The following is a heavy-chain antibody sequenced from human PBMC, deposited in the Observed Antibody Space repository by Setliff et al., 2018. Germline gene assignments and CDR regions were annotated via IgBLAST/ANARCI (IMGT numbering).Heavy chain of an antibody. CDR2: ITSSGDTM. D-gene: IGHD3-10*01. V-gene: IGHV3-11*01. CDR1: GFTFSDYY. Sequence: GGSLRLSCAASGFTFSDYYMSWIRQAPGKGLEWVSYITSSGDTMNYADSVKGRFTISRDNAKNSLHLQMNSLRAEDTAVYYCARGQFVGDYWGQGTLVTVSS. CDR3: ARGQFVGDY. J-gene: IGHJ4*02.